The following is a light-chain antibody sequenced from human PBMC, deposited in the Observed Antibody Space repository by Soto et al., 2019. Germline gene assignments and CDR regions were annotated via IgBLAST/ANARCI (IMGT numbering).Light chain of an antibody. V-gene: IGKV1-5*01. Sequence: DIPMTQSPSTLSASAGDRVTITCRASQSISTWLAWYEQKPGKAPKLLIYDASSLERGVPSRFSGSGSGTEFTLTISSLQPDDFASYYCQQYNSYRGTFGQGTKVEIK. J-gene: IGKJ1*01. CDR3: QQYNSYRGT. CDR1: QSISTW. CDR2: DAS.